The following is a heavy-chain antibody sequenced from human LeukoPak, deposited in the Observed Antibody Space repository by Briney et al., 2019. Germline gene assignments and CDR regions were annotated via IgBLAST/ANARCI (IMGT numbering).Heavy chain of an antibody. D-gene: IGHD1-1*01. CDR2: IYYSGST. V-gene: IGHV4-39*07. CDR1: GGSISSSSYY. J-gene: IGHJ4*02. Sequence: TSSETLSLTCTVSGGSISSSSYYWGWIRQPPGKGLEWIGSIYYSGSTYYNPSLKSRVTISVDTSKNQFSLKLSSVTAADTAVYYRARDFRPGDWNYLDYWGQGTLVTVSS. CDR3: ARDFRPGDWNYLDY.